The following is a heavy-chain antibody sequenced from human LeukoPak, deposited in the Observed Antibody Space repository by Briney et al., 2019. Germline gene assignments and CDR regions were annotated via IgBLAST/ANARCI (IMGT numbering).Heavy chain of an antibody. CDR2: IYYSGKT. J-gene: IGHJ4*02. D-gene: IGHD3-22*01. CDR3: ARDNSPNYYDSSGLDY. Sequence: SETLSLTCTVSGVSISSYYWNWIRQPPGKGLEWIGYIYYSGKTKYNPSLKSRVTISEDTSKNQFSLKLTSVTAADTAVYYCARDNSPNYYDSSGLDYWGQGTLVTVSS. CDR1: GVSISSYY. V-gene: IGHV4-59*01.